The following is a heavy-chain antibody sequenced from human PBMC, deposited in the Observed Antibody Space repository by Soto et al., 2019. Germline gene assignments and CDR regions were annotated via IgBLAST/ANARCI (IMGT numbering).Heavy chain of an antibody. CDR2: ISGSGGST. J-gene: IGHJ6*02. V-gene: IGHV3-23*01. CDR1: GFTFSSYA. CDR3: AKDYRVGIYYYYGMDV. D-gene: IGHD2-15*01. Sequence: GGSLRLSCASSGFTFSSYAMSWVRQAPGKGLEWVSAISGSGGSTYYADSVKGRFTISRDNSKNTLYLQMNSLRAEDTAVYYCAKDYRVGIYYYYGMDVWGQGTTVTVSS.